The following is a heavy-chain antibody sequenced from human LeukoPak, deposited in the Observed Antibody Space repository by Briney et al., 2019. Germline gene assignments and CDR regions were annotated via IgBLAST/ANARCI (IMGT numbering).Heavy chain of an antibody. CDR3: ARGYCSGGSCYSYYYYNYMDV. CDR2: IYYSGST. D-gene: IGHD2-15*01. Sequence: PSETLSLTCTVSGGSISSYYWSWIRQPPGKGLEWIGYIYYSGSTHYNPSLKSRVTISVDTSKNQFSLKLSSVTAADTAVYYCARGYCSGGSCYSYYYYNYMDVWGKGTTVTVSS. J-gene: IGHJ6*03. V-gene: IGHV4-59*12. CDR1: GGSISSYY.